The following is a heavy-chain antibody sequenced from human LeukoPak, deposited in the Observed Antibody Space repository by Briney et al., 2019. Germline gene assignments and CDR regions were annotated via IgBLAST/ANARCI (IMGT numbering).Heavy chain of an antibody. CDR1: GGSFSGCY. D-gene: IGHD2-2*03. J-gene: IGHJ4*02. CDR3: ARGLDIVVVPAAALYFDY. V-gene: IGHV4-34*01. CDR2: INHSGTT. Sequence: SETLSLTCAVYGGSFSGCYWSWIRQPPGKGLEWIGEINHSGTTNYNPSLKSRLTISVDTSKNQFSLKLSSVTAADTAVYYCARGLDIVVVPAAALYFDYWGQGTLVTVSS.